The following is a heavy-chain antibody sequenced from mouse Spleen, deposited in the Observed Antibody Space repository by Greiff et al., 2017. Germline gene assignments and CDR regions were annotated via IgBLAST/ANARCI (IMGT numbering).Heavy chain of an antibody. D-gene: IGHD1-1*01. J-gene: IGHJ4*01. V-gene: IGHV1-67*01. CDR2: ISIYYDNT. CDR3: ARDYGSSYGLYAMDY. CDR1: GYTFTDYA. Sequence: VQLVESGPELVRPGESVKISCKGSGYTFTDYAMHWVKQSHAKSLEWIGVISIYYDNTNYNQKFKGKATMTVDKSSSTAYMELARLTSEDSAIYYCARDYGSSYGLYAMDYWGQGTSVTVSS.